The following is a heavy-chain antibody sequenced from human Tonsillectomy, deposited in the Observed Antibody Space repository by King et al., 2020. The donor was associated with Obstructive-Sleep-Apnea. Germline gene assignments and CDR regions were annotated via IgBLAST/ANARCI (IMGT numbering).Heavy chain of an antibody. CDR2: IRSKAYGGAT. J-gene: IGHJ4*02. Sequence: VQLVESGGGLVQPGRSLRLSCTASGFTFGDYAMSWFRQAPGKWLEWVGFIRSKAYGGATEYAASVKGRFTISRDDSKSIAYLQMNSLKTEDTAVYYCTRGEGSGSYYPTYYFDYWGQGTLVTVSS. CDR3: TRGEGSGSYYPTYYFDY. V-gene: IGHV3-49*03. CDR1: GFTFGDYA. D-gene: IGHD3-10*01.